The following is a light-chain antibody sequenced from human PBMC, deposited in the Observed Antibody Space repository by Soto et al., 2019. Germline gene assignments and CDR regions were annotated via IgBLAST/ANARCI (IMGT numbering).Light chain of an antibody. CDR3: HQRSKWPPEFT. CDR2: DAS. V-gene: IGKV3-11*01. Sequence: EIVLTQSPATLSLSPGERATLSCRASQSVSNYLAWYQQKPGQAPRLLIYDASTRATGIPARFSGSGSGTDFTLTISSLEPEDFAVYYCHQRSKWPPEFTCGPGTKVDIK. J-gene: IGKJ3*01. CDR1: QSVSNY.